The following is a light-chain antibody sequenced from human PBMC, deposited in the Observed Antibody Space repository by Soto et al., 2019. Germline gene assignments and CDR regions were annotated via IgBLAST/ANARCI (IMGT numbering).Light chain of an antibody. CDR1: QCVSNNC. J-gene: IGKJ1*01. CDR2: GAS. CDR3: PQYGSSGT. Sequence: IVLTQSPGTLSLSPGERATLSCRSRQCVSNNCVPWYQQKPGQAPRLVIYGASNRVTGSVDRFSGSGSGTAITLPISSLEPEDFAVYDCPQYGSSGTFGQGTKVHI. V-gene: IGKV3-20*01.